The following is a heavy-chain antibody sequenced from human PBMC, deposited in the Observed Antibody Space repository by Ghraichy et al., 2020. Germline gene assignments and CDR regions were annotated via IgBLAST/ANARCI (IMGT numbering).Heavy chain of an antibody. Sequence: SETLSLTFTVSGYSISSGYYWGWIRQSPGKGLEWIGSIHYSGSPYNNPSFKSRVIISVDTSKNQFFLKVSSVTAADTAVYHCARDRSRYTGSYYYYSGIDVWGQGTTVTVSS. D-gene: IGHD1-26*01. V-gene: IGHV4-38-2*02. CDR3: ARDRSRYTGSYYYYSGIDV. J-gene: IGHJ6*02. CDR1: GYSISSGYY. CDR2: IHYSGSP.